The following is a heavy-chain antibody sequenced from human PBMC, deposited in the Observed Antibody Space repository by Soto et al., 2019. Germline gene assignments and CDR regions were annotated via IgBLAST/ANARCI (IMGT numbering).Heavy chain of an antibody. CDR1: GFSLSTTEEG. J-gene: IGHJ4*02. CDR2: IYWVDDK. Sequence: QITLKESGPTLVKPTQTLTLTCTFSGFSLSTTEEGVGWIRQPPGKAPEWLALIYWVDDKRYSPSLKTRLTITKDTTKNQVVLTVTNVDPVDTATYYCAHGSCFGADCYPNPYFDFWGQGILVTVSS. D-gene: IGHD2-21*02. V-gene: IGHV2-5*02. CDR3: AHGSCFGADCYPNPYFDF.